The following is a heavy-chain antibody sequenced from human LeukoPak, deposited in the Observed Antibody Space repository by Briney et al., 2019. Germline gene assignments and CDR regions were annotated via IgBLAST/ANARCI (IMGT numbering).Heavy chain of an antibody. J-gene: IGHJ4*02. D-gene: IGHD6-19*01. Sequence: PGGSLRLSCAASGFTFSSYAMHWVRQAPGKGLEWVAVISYDGSNKYYADSVKGRFTISRANSKNTLYLQMNSLRAEDTAVYYCAREAYVAVAVHFDYWGQGTLVTVSS. V-gene: IGHV3-30*04. CDR2: ISYDGSNK. CDR1: GFTFSSYA. CDR3: AREAYVAVAVHFDY.